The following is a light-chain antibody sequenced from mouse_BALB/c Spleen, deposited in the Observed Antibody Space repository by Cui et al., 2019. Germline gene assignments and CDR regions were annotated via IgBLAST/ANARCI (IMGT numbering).Light chain of an antibody. Sequence: HIVLTRFPAIMTASLWERVTMTCTARSSGSSSYLHWYQQKPGSSPKLWIYSTSNLASGVPARFSGSGSGTYYSLTISSMEAEDAATYYCHQYHRSPPTFGGGTKLEIK. J-gene: IGKJ1*01. CDR3: HQYHRSPPT. V-gene: IGKV4-74*01. CDR2: STS. CDR1: SSGSSSY.